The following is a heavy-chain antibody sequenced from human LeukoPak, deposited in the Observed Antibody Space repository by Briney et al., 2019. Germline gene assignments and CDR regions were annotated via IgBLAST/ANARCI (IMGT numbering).Heavy chain of an antibody. Sequence: GGSLRLSCAAFGFTFSSYAMGWVRHAPGKGLEWVSAISGSGGDTYYADSVKGRFTFSRDNSKSTLYLQMNSLRPEDTALYYCAKAVWFGEFDYYFFGLDVWGQGTTVTVSS. J-gene: IGHJ6*02. D-gene: IGHD3-10*01. V-gene: IGHV3-23*01. CDR1: GFTFSSYA. CDR3: AKAVWFGEFDYYFFGLDV. CDR2: ISGSGGDT.